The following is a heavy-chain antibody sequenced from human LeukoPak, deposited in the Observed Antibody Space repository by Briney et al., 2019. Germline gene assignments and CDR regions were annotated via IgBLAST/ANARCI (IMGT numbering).Heavy chain of an antibody. D-gene: IGHD6-13*01. J-gene: IGHJ4*02. V-gene: IGHV4-30-4*01. CDR2: IYYSGST. CDR3: ARRAHGSSWCLVYYFDY. CDR1: GGSISSGDYY. Sequence: PSETLSLTCTVSGGSISSGDYYWSWIRQPPGKGLEWIGYIYYSGSTYYNPSLKSRVTISVDTSKNQFSLKLSSVTAADTAVYYCARRAHGSSWCLVYYFDYWGQGTLVTVSS.